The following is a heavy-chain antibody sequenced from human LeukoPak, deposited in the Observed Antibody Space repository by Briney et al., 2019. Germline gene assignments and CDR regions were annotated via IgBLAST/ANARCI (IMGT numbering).Heavy chain of an antibody. CDR2: IYHSGST. V-gene: IGHV4-4*02. D-gene: IGHD3-9*01. CDR1: GGSISSSSW. J-gene: IGHJ4*02. Sequence: PSETLSLTFAVSGGSISSSSWWRWVRQPPGKGLEWIGEIYHSGSTNYNPSLKSRVTISADQSKNQFSLKLNSVTAADTPVYYCARARIDWLLVFDYWGQGTLVTVSS. CDR3: ARARIDWLLVFDY.